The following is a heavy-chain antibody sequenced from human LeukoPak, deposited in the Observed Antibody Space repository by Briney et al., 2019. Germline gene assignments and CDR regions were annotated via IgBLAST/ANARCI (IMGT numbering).Heavy chain of an antibody. CDR1: GFTFSNYW. V-gene: IGHV3-74*01. CDR2: INTDGSTI. CDR3: ARAGSYRFDY. Sequence: GGPLRLSCAASGFTFSNYWMHWVRQVPGKGLVWVSRINTDGSTIDYADPLKGRFTISRDDAKNTPYLQMYSLRDEDTAIYYCARAGSYRFDYWGQGTLVTVSS. J-gene: IGHJ4*02. D-gene: IGHD3-16*02.